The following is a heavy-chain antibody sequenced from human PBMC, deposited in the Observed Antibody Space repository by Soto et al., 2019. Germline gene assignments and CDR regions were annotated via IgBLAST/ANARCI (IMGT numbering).Heavy chain of an antibody. CDR2: ISTHNGNT. Sequence: QDQLVQSGAEVKKPGASVKVSCKASVFTSSGISWVRQAPGQRLEWMGWISTHNGNTIYTQKFQGRVIMTMDTSTTTVYMELRSLRPDDTAVYLCAREGILGLFDAYDLWGQGTMVTVSS. V-gene: IGHV1-18*04. D-gene: IGHD3-3*01. CDR1: VFTSSG. CDR3: AREGILGLFDAYDL. J-gene: IGHJ3*01.